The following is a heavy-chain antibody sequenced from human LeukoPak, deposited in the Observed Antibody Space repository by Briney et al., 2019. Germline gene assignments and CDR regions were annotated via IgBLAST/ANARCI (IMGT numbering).Heavy chain of an antibody. CDR1: GFIVSNNY. CDR3: ARSWDARLNLDY. CDR2: IYSDGTT. J-gene: IGHJ4*02. D-gene: IGHD1-26*01. Sequence: GGSLRLSCAASGFIVSNNYLNWVRQAPGKGLEWVSVIYSDGTTYYADSVKGRFTISRDNSKNTVWLQMNSLRIEDTAVYYCARSWDARLNLDYWGQGTPVTVSS. V-gene: IGHV3-66*02.